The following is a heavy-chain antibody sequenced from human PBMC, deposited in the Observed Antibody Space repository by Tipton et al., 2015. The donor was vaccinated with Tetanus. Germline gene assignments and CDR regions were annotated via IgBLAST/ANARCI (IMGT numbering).Heavy chain of an antibody. J-gene: IGHJ5*02. D-gene: IGHD2/OR15-2a*01. CDR1: SITFDGYG. CDR2: IWPDGLFK. V-gene: IGHV3-33*01. CDR3: VTTWDT. Sequence: SLRLSCAVSSITFDGYGIHWVRHAPGRGLGWVAFIWPDGLFKYYGDSMKGRCSISRDNSRNTFSLEVNNLVDEDTGVYYCVTTWDTWGQGNPVTVSS.